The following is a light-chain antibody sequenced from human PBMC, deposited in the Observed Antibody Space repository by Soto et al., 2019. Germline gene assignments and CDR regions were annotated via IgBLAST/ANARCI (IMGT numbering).Light chain of an antibody. CDR1: SSNIGATYD. CDR2: ANT. V-gene: IGLV1-40*01. CDR3: QSYDSSLSGYV. Sequence: QSVLTQPPSVSGAPGQRVTISCTGSSSNIGATYDVHWYQRLPGTAPKLLIYANTNRPSGVPDRFSGSKSGTSASLAITGLQAEDEADYYCQSYDSSLSGYVFGPGTKLTVL. J-gene: IGLJ1*01.